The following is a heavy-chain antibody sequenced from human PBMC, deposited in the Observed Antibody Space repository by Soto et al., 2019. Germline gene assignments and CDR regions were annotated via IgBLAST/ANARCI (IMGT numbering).Heavy chain of an antibody. CDR3: VRANWNVDY. Sequence: PVGSLRLSCAASGFTFYRYYMTWVRQAPGEGLEWISYISSAGEYTDYADSVKGRFTISRDNARNSLFLQMNSLRVEDTAVYYCVRANWNVDYWGRGTLVTVSS. CDR1: GFTFYRYY. CDR2: ISSAGEYT. J-gene: IGHJ4*02. D-gene: IGHD1-1*01. V-gene: IGHV3-11*06.